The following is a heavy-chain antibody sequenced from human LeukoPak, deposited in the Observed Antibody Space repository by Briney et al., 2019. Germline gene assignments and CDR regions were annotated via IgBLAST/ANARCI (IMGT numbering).Heavy chain of an antibody. CDR2: ISAYNGNT. V-gene: IGHV1-18*01. J-gene: IGHJ3*02. CDR3: ANPDVYYDSSGYDAFDI. D-gene: IGHD3-22*01. CDR1: GYTFTSYG. Sequence: ASVKASCKASGYTFTSYGIYWVRQAPGQGLGWVGWISAYNGNTNYAQNFQGRVTMTTDTSTSTAYMELMNMRSDDTAVYYCANPDVYYDSSGYDAFDIWGQGTMVTVSS.